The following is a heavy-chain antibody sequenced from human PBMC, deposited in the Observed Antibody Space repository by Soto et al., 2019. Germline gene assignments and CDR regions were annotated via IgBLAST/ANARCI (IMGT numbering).Heavy chain of an antibody. D-gene: IGHD6-6*01. V-gene: IGHV1-69*06. J-gene: IGHJ4*02. CDR1: GGTFSSYA. CDR3: ARAALGRSNPFDY. Sequence: SVKVSCKASGGTFSSYAISWVRQAPGQGLEWMGGIIPIFGTANYAQKFQGRVTITADKSTSTAYMELSSLRSEDTAVYYCARAALGRSNPFDYWGQGTLVTVYS. CDR2: IIPIFGTA.